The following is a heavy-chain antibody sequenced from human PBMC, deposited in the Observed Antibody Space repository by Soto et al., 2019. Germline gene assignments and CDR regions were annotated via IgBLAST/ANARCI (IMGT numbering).Heavy chain of an antibody. V-gene: IGHV3-30*18. CDR3: AKPHYVDYVIDWYFDL. D-gene: IGHD4-17*01. Sequence: QVQLVESGGGVVQPGRSLRRSCAASGFTFSTYGMHWVRQAPGKGLEWVAVISYDGSNKYYADSVKGRFTISRDNSKNPLYLQMNSLGAEDTAVHYCAKPHYVDYVIDWYFDLWGRGTLVTVS. CDR2: ISYDGSNK. CDR1: GFTFSTYG. J-gene: IGHJ2*01.